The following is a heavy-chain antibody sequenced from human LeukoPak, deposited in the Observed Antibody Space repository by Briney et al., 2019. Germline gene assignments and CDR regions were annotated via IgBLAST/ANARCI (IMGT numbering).Heavy chain of an antibody. Sequence: GGSLRLSCVGSGFTYTDYWMHWFRQAPGKGPVCVSRINPDGTIIDYADSAKGRFSISRDNAKNLLYLQMNGLRADDTAVYYCAKDLSWNTADRWGQGILVTVSS. J-gene: IGHJ5*02. CDR1: GFTYTDYW. CDR2: INPDGTII. V-gene: IGHV3-74*01. CDR3: AKDLSWNTADR. D-gene: IGHD5-18*01.